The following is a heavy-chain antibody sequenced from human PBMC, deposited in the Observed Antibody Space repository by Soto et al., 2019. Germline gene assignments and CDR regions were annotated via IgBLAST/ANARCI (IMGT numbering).Heavy chain of an antibody. CDR2: INHRGDT. Sequence: QVQLQQWGAGLLQPSETLSLTCAVSGGSFSGYYWSWIRQSPGKGLEWIGEINHRGDTTYNPSLTSRLTISLDSSKQQFSLILSSVTAADAAIYYCATYEYRTSLYGIDVWGQGAAVTVSS. CDR3: ATYEYRTSLYGIDV. CDR1: GGSFSGYY. V-gene: IGHV4-34*01. J-gene: IGHJ6*02. D-gene: IGHD5-12*01.